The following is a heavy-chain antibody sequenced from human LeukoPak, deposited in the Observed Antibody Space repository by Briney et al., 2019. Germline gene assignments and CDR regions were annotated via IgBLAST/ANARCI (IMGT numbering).Heavy chain of an antibody. J-gene: IGHJ4*02. D-gene: IGHD2-15*01. CDR1: GGTFSSYA. V-gene: IGHV1-69*05. Sequence: SVKVSCKASGGTFSSYAISWVRQAPGQGLEWMGGIIPIFGTADYAQKLQGRVTITTDESTSTAYMDLSSLRSEDTAAYYCARVVHRGPLYYFDYWGQGTLVTVSS. CDR3: ARVVHRGPLYYFDY. CDR2: IIPIFGTA.